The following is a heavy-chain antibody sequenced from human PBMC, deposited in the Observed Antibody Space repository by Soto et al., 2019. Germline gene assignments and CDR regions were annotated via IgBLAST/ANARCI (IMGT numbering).Heavy chain of an antibody. J-gene: IGHJ6*02. CDR2: INHSGST. D-gene: IGHD5-18*01. V-gene: IGHV4-34*01. CDR1: GGSFSGYY. Sequence: KASETLSLTCAVYGGSFSGYYWSWIRQPPGKGLEWIGEINHSGSTNYNPSLKSRVTISVDTSKNQFSLKPSSVTAADTAVYYCAVGDTTMALLYYSGMDVWGQGTTVTVSS. CDR3: AVGDTTMALLYYSGMDV.